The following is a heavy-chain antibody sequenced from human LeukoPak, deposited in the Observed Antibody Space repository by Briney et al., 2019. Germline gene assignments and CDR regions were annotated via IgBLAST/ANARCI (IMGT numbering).Heavy chain of an antibody. CDR2: IIPIFGTA. CDR1: GGTFSSYA. D-gene: IGHD6-13*01. J-gene: IGHJ5*02. V-gene: IGHV1-69*05. CDR3: ASLKTSSPKFNWFDP. Sequence: GASVKVSCKASGGTFSSYAISWARQAPGQGLEWMGGIIPIFGTANYAQKFQGRVTITTDESTSTAYMELSSLRSEDTAVYYCASLKTSSPKFNWFDPWGQGTLVTVSS.